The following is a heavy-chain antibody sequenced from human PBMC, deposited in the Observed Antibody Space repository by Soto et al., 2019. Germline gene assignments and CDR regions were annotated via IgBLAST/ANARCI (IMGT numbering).Heavy chain of an antibody. CDR2: IGGGGDTT. CDR1: GFTFNNYA. D-gene: IGHD3-10*01. J-gene: IGHJ4*02. Sequence: EVQLLESGGGLVQPGGSLRLSCAASGFTFNNYAMTWVRQAPGKGLEWVSAIGGGGDTTSYADSVKGQFTVSRDGSKNTLYLQMSSLRAEDTALYYCAKGRGGSGSLTPRVDFWGQGTLVTVSS. CDR3: AKGRGGSGSLTPRVDF. V-gene: IGHV3-23*01.